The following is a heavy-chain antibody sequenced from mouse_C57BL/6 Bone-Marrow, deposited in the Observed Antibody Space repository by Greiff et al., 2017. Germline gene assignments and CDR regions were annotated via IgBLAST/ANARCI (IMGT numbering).Heavy chain of an antibody. J-gene: IGHJ3*01. CDR3: ARPYYYGFAY. CDR2: IDPSDSYT. Sequence: QVQLKESGAELVKPGASVKLSCKASGYTFTSYWMQWVKQRPGQGLEWIGEIDPSDSYTNYNQKFKGKATLTVDTSSSTAYMQLSSLTSEDSAVYYCARPYYYGFAYWGQGTRVTVSA. V-gene: IGHV1-50*01. D-gene: IGHD1-1*01. CDR1: GYTFTSYW.